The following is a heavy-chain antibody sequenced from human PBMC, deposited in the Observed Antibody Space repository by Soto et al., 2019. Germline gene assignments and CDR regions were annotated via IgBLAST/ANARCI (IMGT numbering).Heavy chain of an antibody. J-gene: IGHJ4*02. V-gene: IGHV4-59*01. Sequence: PSETLSLTCNVSGGSISGYYWSWIRQVPGKGLQWIGYIFHSGSTSYNPSLRSRVTISVDTSKNQFSLKVNSVTAADTAVYYCAKVRGYASGWRYFDYWGQGTLVTVSS. CDR1: GGSISGYY. CDR3: AKVRGYASGWRYFDY. D-gene: IGHD5-18*01. CDR2: IFHSGST.